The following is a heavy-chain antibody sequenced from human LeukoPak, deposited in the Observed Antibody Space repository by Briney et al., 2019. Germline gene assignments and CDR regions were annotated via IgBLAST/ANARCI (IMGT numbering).Heavy chain of an antibody. V-gene: IGHV3-21*04. CDR3: ATLLIAAAGNAFDI. J-gene: IGHJ3*02. D-gene: IGHD6-13*01. CDR1: GFSFSTYN. CDR2: ITTSSTYI. Sequence: GGSLRLSCAASGFSFSTYNMNWVRQAPGKGLEWVSSITTSSTYIYYADSVKGRFTISRDNAKNSLYLQMNSLRAEDTALYYCATLLIAAAGNAFDIWGQGTMVTVSS.